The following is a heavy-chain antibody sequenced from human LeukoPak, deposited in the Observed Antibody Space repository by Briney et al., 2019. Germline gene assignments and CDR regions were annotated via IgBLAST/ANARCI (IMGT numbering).Heavy chain of an antibody. V-gene: IGHV4-34*01. CDR1: GGSFSGNY. CDR2: INHSGST. J-gene: IGHJ6*02. Sequence: PSETLSLTCAVYGGSFSGNYWSWIRQPPGKGLEWIGEINHSGSTNYNPSLKSRVTISVDTSKNQFSLKLSSVTAADTAVYYCARSRRVYGSGRRYYYGMDVWGQGTTVTVSS. D-gene: IGHD3-10*01. CDR3: ARSRRVYGSGRRYYYGMDV.